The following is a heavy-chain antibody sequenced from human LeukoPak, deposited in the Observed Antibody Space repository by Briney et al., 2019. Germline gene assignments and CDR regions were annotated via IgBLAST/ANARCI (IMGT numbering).Heavy chain of an antibody. J-gene: IGHJ4*02. CDR2: IRYDGSNK. D-gene: IGHD3-22*01. Sequence: GSLRLSCAASEFTFSNYGLHWVRQALGKGLEWVAFIRYDGSNKYYADSVKGRFTISRDNSKNTLYLQMNSLRAEDTAVYYCAKDYYDSSGYPGYFDYWGQGTLVTVSS. CDR1: EFTFSNYG. CDR3: AKDYYDSSGYPGYFDY. V-gene: IGHV3-30*02.